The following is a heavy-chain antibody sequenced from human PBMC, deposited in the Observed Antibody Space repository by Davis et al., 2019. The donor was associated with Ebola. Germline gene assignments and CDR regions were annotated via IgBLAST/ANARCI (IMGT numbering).Heavy chain of an antibody. D-gene: IGHD3-10*01. CDR1: GYTFTSYG. V-gene: IGHV1-18*01. CDR3: ARALWFRELGRGYYYYYGMDV. J-gene: IGHJ6*02. CDR2: ISAYNGNT. Sequence: AASVKVSCKASGYTFTSYGISWVRQAPGQGLEWMGWISAYNGNTNYAQKLQGRVTMTTDTSTSTAYMELRSLRSDDTAVYYCARALWFRELGRGYYYYYGMDVWGQGTTVTVS.